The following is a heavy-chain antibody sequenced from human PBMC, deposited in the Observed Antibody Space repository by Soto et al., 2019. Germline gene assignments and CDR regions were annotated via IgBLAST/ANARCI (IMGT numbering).Heavy chain of an antibody. D-gene: IGHD2-2*02. CDR2: IYYSGST. V-gene: IGHV4-59*01. J-gene: IGHJ4*02. CDR1: GGSISSYY. Sequence: KPSETLSLTCTVSGGSISSYYWSWIRQPPGKGLEWIGYIYYSGSTNYNPSLKSRVTISVDTSKNQFSLKLSSVTAADTAVYYCAVGHSYCSSTSCYTGIVKYWGQGTLVTVSS. CDR3: AVGHSYCSSTSCYTGIVKY.